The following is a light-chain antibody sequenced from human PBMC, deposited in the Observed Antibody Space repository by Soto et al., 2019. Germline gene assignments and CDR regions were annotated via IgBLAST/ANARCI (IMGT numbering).Light chain of an antibody. CDR3: QVWDSSSDHPGV. J-gene: IGLJ1*01. Sequence: SYELTQPPSVSVAPGQTARITCGGSNMGSKSVHWYRQKPGQAPVLVVYDDSDRPSGIPERFSGSNSGNTATLTISRVEAGDEADYYCQVWDSSSDHPGVFGTGTKVTVL. V-gene: IGLV3-21*02. CDR1: NMGSKS. CDR2: DDS.